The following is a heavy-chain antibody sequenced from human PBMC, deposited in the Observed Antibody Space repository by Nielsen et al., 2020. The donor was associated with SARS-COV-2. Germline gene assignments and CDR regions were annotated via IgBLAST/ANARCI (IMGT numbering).Heavy chain of an antibody. J-gene: IGHJ3*02. CDR3: ARGGRITFGGADDAFDI. CDR2: IYHSGRT. V-gene: IGHV4-30-2*01. Sequence: TLSLTCAVTGGSISSGGYSWSWIRQPPGKGLEWIGYIYHSGRTYYNPSLKSRVTISVDRSKNQFSLKLSSVTAADTAVYYCARGGRITFGGADDAFDIWGQGTMVTVSS. CDR1: GGSISSGGYS. D-gene: IGHD3-16*01.